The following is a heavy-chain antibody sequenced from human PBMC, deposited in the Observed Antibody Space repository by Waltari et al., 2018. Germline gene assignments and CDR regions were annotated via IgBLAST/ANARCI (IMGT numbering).Heavy chain of an antibody. D-gene: IGHD3-3*01. CDR3: ARSYDFWSGYPLDY. CDR2: IAYNGRP. CDR1: GDPSNNYY. Sequence: QLQLQESGPGLVKPSETLSLTCAVSGDPSNNYYWAWIRQPPGKELEWIGYIAYNGRPNYHPSLRSRVTISVDTSKTRFSLKLSSVTAADTAVYYCARSYDFWSGYPLDYWGQGTLVTVSS. J-gene: IGHJ4*02. V-gene: IGHV4-59*01.